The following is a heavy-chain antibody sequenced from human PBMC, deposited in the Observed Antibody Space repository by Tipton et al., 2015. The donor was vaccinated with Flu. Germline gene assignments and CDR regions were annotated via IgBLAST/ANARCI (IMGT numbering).Heavy chain of an antibody. CDR3: ARDGVVGVDAFDI. Sequence: TLSLTCTVSGGSISSYYWSWIRQPPGKGLEWIGYIYYSGSTNYNPSLKSRVTISVDTSKNQFSLKLSSVTAADTAVYYCARDGVVGVDAFDIWGQGTMATASS. CDR2: IYYSGST. CDR1: GGSISSYY. J-gene: IGHJ3*02. D-gene: IGHD3-16*01. V-gene: IGHV4-59*01.